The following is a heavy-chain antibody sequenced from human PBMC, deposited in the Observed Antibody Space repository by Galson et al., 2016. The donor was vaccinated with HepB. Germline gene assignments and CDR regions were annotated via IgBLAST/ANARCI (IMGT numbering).Heavy chain of an antibody. V-gene: IGHV4-34*01. J-gene: IGHJ6*02. CDR2: IYHSGST. CDR1: GGSFISNS. Sequence: SETLSLTCAVNGGSFISNSWTRVRQPPGKGLEWIGEIYHSGSTNYNPSLKSRVTISVDKSKNQFSLKVSSVTAADTAVYYCARGLLEWAPGYYYGMDVWGQGTPVTVSS. D-gene: IGHD3-3*01. CDR3: ARGLLEWAPGYYYGMDV.